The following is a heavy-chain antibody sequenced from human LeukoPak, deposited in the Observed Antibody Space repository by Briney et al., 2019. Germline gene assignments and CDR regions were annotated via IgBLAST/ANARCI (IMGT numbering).Heavy chain of an antibody. J-gene: IGHJ4*02. CDR1: GGSTSSYY. Sequence: SETLSLTCSVSGGSTSSYYWSWIRQPPGKGLEWIGYIYYSGSINYNPSLKSRVTISVDTSKNQLSLKLSSVTAADTAVYYCVVGRNYFDYWGQGTLVTVSS. CDR3: VVGRNYFDY. V-gene: IGHV4-59*01. D-gene: IGHD2-15*01. CDR2: IYYSGSI.